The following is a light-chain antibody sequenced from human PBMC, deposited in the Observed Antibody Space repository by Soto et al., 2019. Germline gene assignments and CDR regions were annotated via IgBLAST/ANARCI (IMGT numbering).Light chain of an antibody. J-gene: IGLJ3*02. V-gene: IGLV2-14*01. CDR1: SNDVGGYNY. CDR2: EVS. CDR3: SSFTTKDARV. Sequence: QSALTQPASVSGSPGQSITISCTGTSNDVGGYNYVSWYQQHPGKAPNLLIYEVSNRPSGVSNRFSGSKSGNTASLTISGLQAEDEADYFCSSFTTKDARVFGGGTKLTVL.